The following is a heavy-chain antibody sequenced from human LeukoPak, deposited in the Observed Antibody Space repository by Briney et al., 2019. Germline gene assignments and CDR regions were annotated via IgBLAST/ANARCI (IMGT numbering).Heavy chain of an antibody. V-gene: IGHV3-66*01. CDR2: TYSGGST. Sequence: PGGSLRLSCAASGFTVSSNYMSWVRQAPGKGLEWVSVTYSGGSTYYADSVKGRFTISRDNSKNTLYLQMNSLRAEDTAVYYCARDLMITFGGVIDLYGMDVWGQGTTVTVSS. D-gene: IGHD3-16*02. J-gene: IGHJ6*02. CDR1: GFTVSSNY. CDR3: ARDLMITFGGVIDLYGMDV.